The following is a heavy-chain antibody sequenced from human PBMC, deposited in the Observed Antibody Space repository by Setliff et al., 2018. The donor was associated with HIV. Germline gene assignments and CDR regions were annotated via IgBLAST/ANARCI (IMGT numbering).Heavy chain of an antibody. Sequence: TLSLTCSFSGGSTGSSENYWGWIRQSPGKGLEWIGSAYAGGSTYYNPSLQSRITISVDMSQNHFSLRLTSVTAADTAVYHCVSGVKLGIFDSWGRGVLVTVSS. V-gene: IGHV4-39*07. D-gene: IGHD7-27*01. CDR1: GGSTGSSENY. J-gene: IGHJ4*02. CDR2: AYAGGST. CDR3: VSGVKLGIFDS.